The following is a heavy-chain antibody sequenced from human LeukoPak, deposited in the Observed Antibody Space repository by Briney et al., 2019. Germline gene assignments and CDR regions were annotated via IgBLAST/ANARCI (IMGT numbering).Heavy chain of an antibody. Sequence: ASVKVSCKASGYTFTSYDINWVRQATGQGLEWMGWMNPNSGNTGYAQKFQGRVTMTRNTSISTAYMELSSLRSEDTAVYYCARETVDTQPTFDYWGQGTLVTVSS. V-gene: IGHV1-8*01. CDR2: MNPNSGNT. D-gene: IGHD4-23*01. CDR3: ARETVDTQPTFDY. CDR1: GYTFTSYD. J-gene: IGHJ4*02.